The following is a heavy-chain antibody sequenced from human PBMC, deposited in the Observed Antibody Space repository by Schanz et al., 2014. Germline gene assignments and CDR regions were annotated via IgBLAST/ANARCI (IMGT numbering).Heavy chain of an antibody. CDR2: VPFDGSQK. Sequence: QVQLVESGGGVVQPGRSLRLSCAASGFTFSSYALHWVRQAPGKGLEWVAFVPFDGSQKFYADSVKGRFTISRDNSKNTLYLQMKSLRAEDTAVYYCARDHTTESYYSAGPPIDYWGQGTLLTVAS. V-gene: IGHV3-30*04. J-gene: IGHJ4*02. CDR1: GFTFSSYA. CDR3: ARDHTTESYYSAGPPIDY. D-gene: IGHD1-26*01.